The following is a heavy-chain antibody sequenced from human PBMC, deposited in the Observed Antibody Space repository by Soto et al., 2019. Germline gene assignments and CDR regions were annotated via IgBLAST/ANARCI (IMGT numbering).Heavy chain of an antibody. Sequence: GASVKVSCKASGYAFTGYYIHWVGQAPLQVLEWMVCINPNGGGTNYAQKFQGRVTMTRDTSISTAYMELSRLRSDDTAVYYCARDGVQLWLSGMEVWGQGTTVTVSS. J-gene: IGHJ6*01. D-gene: IGHD5-18*01. CDR1: GYAFTGYY. V-gene: IGHV1-2*02. CDR2: INPNGGGT. CDR3: ARDGVQLWLSGMEV.